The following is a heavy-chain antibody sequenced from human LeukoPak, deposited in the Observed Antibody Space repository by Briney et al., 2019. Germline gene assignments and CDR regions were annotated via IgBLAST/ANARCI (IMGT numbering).Heavy chain of an antibody. CDR1: GGSISSSSYY. D-gene: IGHD5-18*01. CDR3: ARRGGGYSYGLFDY. V-gene: IGHV4-39*01. Sequence: TSETLSLTXTVSGGSISSSSYYWGWIRQPPGKGLEWIGSIYYSGSTYYNPSLKSRVTISVDTSKNQFSLKLSSVTAADTAVYYCARRGGGYSYGLFDYWGQGTLVTVSS. CDR2: IYYSGST. J-gene: IGHJ4*02.